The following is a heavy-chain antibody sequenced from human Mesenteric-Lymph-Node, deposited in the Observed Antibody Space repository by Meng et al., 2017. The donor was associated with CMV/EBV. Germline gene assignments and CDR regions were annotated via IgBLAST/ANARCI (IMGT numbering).Heavy chain of an antibody. CDR1: GGTFSSYA. CDR3: ARGGYDSSGYYYQDDAFDI. J-gene: IGHJ3*02. D-gene: IGHD3-22*01. CDR2: INHSGST. Sequence: SCKASGGTFSSYAISWIRQPPGKGLEWIGEINHSGSTNYNPSLKSRVTISVDTSKNQFSLKLSSVTAADTAVYYCARGGYDSSGYYYQDDAFDIWGQGTMVTVSS. V-gene: IGHV4-34*01.